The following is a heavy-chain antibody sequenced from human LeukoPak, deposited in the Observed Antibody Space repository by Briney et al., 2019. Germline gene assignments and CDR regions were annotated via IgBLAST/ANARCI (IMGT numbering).Heavy chain of an antibody. D-gene: IGHD2-2*02. CDR1: GGSISSYY. CDR2: IYYSGST. Sequence: SETLSLTCTVSGGSISSYYWSWIRQPPGKGLEWIGYIYYSGSTNYNPSLKSRVTISVDTSKNQFSLKLSSVTAADTAVYYCAREAGICSSTSCYSRYYYYMDVWGKGTTVTVSS. CDR3: AREAGICSSTSCYSRYYYYMDV. V-gene: IGHV4-59*01. J-gene: IGHJ6*03.